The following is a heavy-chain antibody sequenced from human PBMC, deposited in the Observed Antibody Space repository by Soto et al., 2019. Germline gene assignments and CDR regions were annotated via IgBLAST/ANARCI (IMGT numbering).Heavy chain of an antibody. CDR1: GGPVSSGSYY. V-gene: IGHV4-61*01. J-gene: IGHJ6*02. D-gene: IGHD2-2*01. CDR3: ARDRRVVVVPAATYYYYGMDV. Sequence: SETLSLTFTVSGGPVSSGSYYGSCIRKPPGKGLEVFGYIYYSGSTNYNPSLKIRVTISVYTSKNQFSLKLSSVTAADTAVYYRARDRRVVVVPAATYYYYGMDVWGQGTTVTVSS. CDR2: IYYSGST.